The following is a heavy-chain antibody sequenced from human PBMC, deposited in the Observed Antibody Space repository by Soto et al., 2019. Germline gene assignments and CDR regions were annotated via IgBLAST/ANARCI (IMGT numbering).Heavy chain of an antibody. J-gene: IGHJ4*02. D-gene: IGHD3-9*01. V-gene: IGHV3-23*01. CDR1: GFTFSDYA. CDR2: ISSSGDST. Sequence: EVQLLESGGDLVQPRGSLRLSCTASGFTFSDYAMNWVRQAPGKGLEWVSTISSSGDSTYYADSVKGRFTISRDNSKNTLSLQMNSLRAEDTAVYYCARDPSTGYADYWGQGTLATVSS. CDR3: ARDPSTGYADY.